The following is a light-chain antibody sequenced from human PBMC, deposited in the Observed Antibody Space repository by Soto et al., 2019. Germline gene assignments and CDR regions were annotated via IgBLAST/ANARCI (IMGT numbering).Light chain of an antibody. CDR1: QTISSW. CDR3: QHYNSYSEA. CDR2: KAS. Sequence: IPLTPSPSSVAASLGDRVTITCRASQTISSWLAWYQQKPGKAPKLLIYKASTLKSGVPSRFSGSGSGTEFTLTISSLQPDDFATYYCQHYNSYSEAFGQGTKVDIK. J-gene: IGKJ1*01. V-gene: IGKV1-5*03.